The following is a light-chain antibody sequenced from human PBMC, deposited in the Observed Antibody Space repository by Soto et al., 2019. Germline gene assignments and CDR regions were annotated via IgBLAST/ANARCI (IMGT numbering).Light chain of an antibody. Sequence: NFMLTQPHSVSESPGKTVTISCTRSSGSIASNSVQWYQQRPGSAPTTVIYDDNQRSSGVPDRFSGSIDSSSTSASLTISGLKTEDEADYYCQSYDSSKSVFGTGTKV. CDR3: QSYDSSKSV. V-gene: IGLV6-57*04. CDR1: SGSIASNS. CDR2: DDN. J-gene: IGLJ1*01.